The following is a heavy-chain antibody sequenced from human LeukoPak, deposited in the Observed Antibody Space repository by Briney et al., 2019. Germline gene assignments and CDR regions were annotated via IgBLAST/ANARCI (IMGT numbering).Heavy chain of an antibody. Sequence: ASVKVSCKASGYTGNYLHWVRQAPGQGLEWMGWINPDSGGTKYAQKFQGRLTMTRDTSISTVYMELSRLRFDDTAVYYCARPLGPTNLLALDYWGQGTLVTVSS. CDR3: ARPLGPTNLLALDY. CDR2: INPDSGGT. J-gene: IGHJ4*02. V-gene: IGHV1-2*02. CDR1: GYTGNY. D-gene: IGHD3-3*02.